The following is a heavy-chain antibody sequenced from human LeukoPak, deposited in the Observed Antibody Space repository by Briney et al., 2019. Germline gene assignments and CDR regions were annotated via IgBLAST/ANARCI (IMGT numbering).Heavy chain of an antibody. CDR1: GGSISNRNYH. J-gene: IGHJ4*02. V-gene: IGHV4-39*07. D-gene: IGHD3-10*01. CDR3: ARRGSVRGVITLIPKHRTPFDY. CDR2: INHSGST. Sequence: SETLSLTCTVSGGSISNRNYHWGWIRQPPGKGLEWIGEINHSGSTNYNPSLKSRVTISVDTSKNQFSLKLSSVTAADTAVYYCARRGSVRGVITLIPKHRTPFDYWGQGTLVTVSS.